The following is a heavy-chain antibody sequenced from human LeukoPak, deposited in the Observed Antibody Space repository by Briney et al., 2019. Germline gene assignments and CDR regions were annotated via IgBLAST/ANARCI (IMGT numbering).Heavy chain of an antibody. CDR1: GFTLSDYY. J-gene: IGHJ4*02. CDR2: IGSGSSNIM. Sequence: TGGSLRLSCAASGFTLSDYYMTWIRQAPGKGLEWISYIGSGSSNIMLYADSVKGRFTVFRDYAKNSLYLQMNSLRAEDMAVYYCARDKSNKGHDCWGQGTLVTVSS. V-gene: IGHV3-11*01. CDR3: ARDKSNKGHDC.